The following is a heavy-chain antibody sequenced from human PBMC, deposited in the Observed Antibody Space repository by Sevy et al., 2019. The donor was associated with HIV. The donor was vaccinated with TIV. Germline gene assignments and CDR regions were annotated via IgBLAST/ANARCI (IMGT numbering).Heavy chain of an antibody. CDR2: INPNSGGT. CDR3: ARREYYDILTGRRGRVAWFDP. V-gene: IGHV1-2*06. J-gene: IGHJ5*02. Sequence: ASVKVSCKASGYTFTGYYMHWVRQAPGQGLEWMGRINPNSGGTNYAQKFQGRVTMTRDTSISTAYMGLGRLRSDDTAVYYCARREYYDILTGRRGRVAWFDPWGQGTLVTVSS. CDR1: GYTFTGYY. D-gene: IGHD3-9*01.